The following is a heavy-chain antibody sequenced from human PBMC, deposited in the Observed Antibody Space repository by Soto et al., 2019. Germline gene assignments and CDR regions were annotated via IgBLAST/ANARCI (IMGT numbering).Heavy chain of an antibody. CDR2: INHSGST. J-gene: IGHJ6*03. Sequence: SETLSLTCAVYGGSFSGYYWSWIRQPPGKGLEWIGEINHSGSTNYNPSLKSRVTISVDTSKNQFSLKLSSVTAADTAVYYCARVPGDIVVVPAAVDYYYYYMDVWGKGTTVTVSS. D-gene: IGHD2-2*01. CDR3: ARVPGDIVVVPAAVDYYYYYMDV. CDR1: GGSFSGYY. V-gene: IGHV4-34*01.